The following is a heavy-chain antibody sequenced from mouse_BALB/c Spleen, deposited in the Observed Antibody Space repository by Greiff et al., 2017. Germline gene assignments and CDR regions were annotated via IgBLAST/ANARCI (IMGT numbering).Heavy chain of an antibody. CDR3: SGYRYDLYAMDY. CDR1: GFNFNDYY. Sequence: VQLKQSGAELVRSGASVKLSCTASGFNFNDYYMHWVKQRPEQGLEWIGWIDPENGDTEYAPKFQGKATMTADTSSNTAYLQLSSLTSEDTAVYYCSGYRYDLYAMDYWGQGTSVTVSS. D-gene: IGHD2-14*01. V-gene: IGHV14-4*02. CDR2: IDPENGDT. J-gene: IGHJ4*01.